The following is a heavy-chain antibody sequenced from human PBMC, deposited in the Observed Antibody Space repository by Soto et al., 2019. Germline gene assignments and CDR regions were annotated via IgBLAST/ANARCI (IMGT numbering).Heavy chain of an antibody. J-gene: IGHJ2*01. CDR1: GGSISSSNW. CDR3: AIGGSGSYYWYFYL. CDR2: IYHSGST. V-gene: IGHV4-4*02. D-gene: IGHD1-26*01. Sequence: SETLSLTCAVSGGSISSSNWWSWVRQPPGKGLEWIGEIYHSGSTNYNPSLKSRVTISVDKSKNQFSLKLSSVTAADTAVYYCAIGGSGSYYWYFYLRARRTPVPVSA.